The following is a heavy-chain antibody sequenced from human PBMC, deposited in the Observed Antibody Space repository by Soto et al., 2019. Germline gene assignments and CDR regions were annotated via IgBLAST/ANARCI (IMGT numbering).Heavy chain of an antibody. Sequence: PGGSLRLSCAASGFTFGTSAMHWVRQAPGKGLEWAAVISYDGSHKYYGDSVKGRFTISRDNSKNTLDLQMNSLRIEDTAVYFCAKDLAVGASMSVFDFWGQGTMVTVSS. J-gene: IGHJ3*01. CDR3: AKDLAVGASMSVFDF. CDR2: ISYDGSHK. V-gene: IGHV3-30*18. CDR1: GFTFGTSA. D-gene: IGHD1-26*01.